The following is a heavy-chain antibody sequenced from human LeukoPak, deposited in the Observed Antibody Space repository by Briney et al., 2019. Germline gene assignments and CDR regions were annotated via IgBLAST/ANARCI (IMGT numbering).Heavy chain of an antibody. V-gene: IGHV4-34*01. Sequence: SETLSLTCAVYGGSFSGYYWSWIRQPPGKGLEWIGEINHSGSTNYNPSLKSRGTISVDTSKNQFSLKLRSVTAADTAVYYCARGIAAASERAFDIWGQGTMVTVSS. CDR3: ARGIAAASERAFDI. CDR2: INHSGST. J-gene: IGHJ3*02. D-gene: IGHD6-13*01. CDR1: GGSFSGYY.